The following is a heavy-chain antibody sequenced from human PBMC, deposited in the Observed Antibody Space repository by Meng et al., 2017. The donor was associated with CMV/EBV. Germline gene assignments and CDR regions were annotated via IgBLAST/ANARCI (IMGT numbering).Heavy chain of an antibody. D-gene: IGHD3-3*01. J-gene: IGHJ6*02. CDR1: GFTFSSYA. Sequence: GESLKISCAASGFTFSSYAMHWVRQAPGKGLEWVAVISYDGSNKYYADSVKGQFTISRDNSKNTLYLQMNSLRAEDTAVYYCARDLETYYDFWSGLYGMDVWGQGTTVTVSS. CDR2: ISYDGSNK. CDR3: ARDLETYYDFWSGLYGMDV. V-gene: IGHV3-30*04.